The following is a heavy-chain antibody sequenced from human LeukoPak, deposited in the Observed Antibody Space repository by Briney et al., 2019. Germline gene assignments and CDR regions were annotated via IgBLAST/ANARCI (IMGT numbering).Heavy chain of an antibody. CDR1: GFTFSDYA. D-gene: IGHD3-3*01. Sequence: PGGSLRVSCAAPGFTFSDYAMHWVRQAPGKGLEWVAVLSYGGTNKYYADSVKGRFTISRDNSKNTMFLQMNSLRAEDTAVYHCARDRSGYANDAFDFWGQGTMVTVSS. CDR2: LSYGGTNK. V-gene: IGHV3-30-3*01. CDR3: ARDRSGYANDAFDF. J-gene: IGHJ3*01.